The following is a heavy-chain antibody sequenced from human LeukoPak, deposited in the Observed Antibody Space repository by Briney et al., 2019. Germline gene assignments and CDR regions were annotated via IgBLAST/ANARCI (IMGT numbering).Heavy chain of an antibody. D-gene: IGHD1-26*01. CDR3: VREAAATLFDY. CDR2: ISPRGDIT. Sequence: GGSLRLSCAASGFIFSNHGMNWVRQAPGKGLEWVSGISPRGDITYYTDSVKGRFTVSRDNSKNTLYLQMNSLRAEDTAVYYCVREAAATLFDYWGQGTLVTVSS. V-gene: IGHV3-23*01. J-gene: IGHJ4*02. CDR1: GFIFSNHG.